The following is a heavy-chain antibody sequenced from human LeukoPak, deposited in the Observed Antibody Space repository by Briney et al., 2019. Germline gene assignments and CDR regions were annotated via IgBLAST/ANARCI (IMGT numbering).Heavy chain of an antibody. CDR2: INHSGST. J-gene: IGHJ1*01. CDR3: ARGRWSGNSKWHFQH. CDR1: GGSFSGYY. V-gene: IGHV4-34*01. Sequence: SETLSLTCAVYGGSFSGYYWSWIRQPPGKGLEWIGEINHSGSTNCNPSLKSRVTISVDTSKNQFSLKLSSVTAADTAVYYCARGRWSGNSKWHFQHWGQGTLVTVSS. D-gene: IGHD4-23*01.